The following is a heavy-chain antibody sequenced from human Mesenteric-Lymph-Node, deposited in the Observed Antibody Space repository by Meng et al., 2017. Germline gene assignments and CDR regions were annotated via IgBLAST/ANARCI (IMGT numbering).Heavy chain of an antibody. Sequence: GESLKISCKGSGYSFTNYWIGWVRQMPGKGLEWMGIIYPGDSDTRYSPSFQGQVTISADKSISTAYLQWSSLKASDTAMYYCAREGYSSSWYMYYYYGMDVWGQGTTVTVSS. CDR2: IYPGDSDT. D-gene: IGHD6-13*01. CDR1: GYSFTNYW. J-gene: IGHJ6*02. CDR3: AREGYSSSWYMYYYYGMDV. V-gene: IGHV5-51*01.